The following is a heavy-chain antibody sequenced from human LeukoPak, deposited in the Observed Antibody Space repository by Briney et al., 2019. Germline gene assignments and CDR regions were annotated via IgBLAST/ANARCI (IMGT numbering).Heavy chain of an antibody. CDR3: ARGDYGDYVFWFDP. CDR1: GGSISSGSYY. D-gene: IGHD4-17*01. J-gene: IGHJ5*02. V-gene: IGHV4-61*02. CDR2: IYTSGST. Sequence: SETLSLTCTVSGGSISSGSYYWSWTRQPAGKGLEWIGRIYTSGSTNYNPSLKSRVTISVDTSKNQFSLKLSSVTAADTAVYYCARGDYGDYVFWFDPWGQGTLVTVSS.